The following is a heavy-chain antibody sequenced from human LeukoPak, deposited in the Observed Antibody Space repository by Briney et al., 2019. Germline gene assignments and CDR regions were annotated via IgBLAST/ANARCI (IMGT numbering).Heavy chain of an antibody. CDR3: ARDRAADRDGMDV. CDR1: GFTFSSYW. CDR2: INSDGSST. Sequence: QPGGSLRLSCAAPGFTFSSYWMHWVRQAPGKGLVWVSRINSDGSSTNYADSVKGRFTISRDNAKNTLYLQMNSLRAEDTAIYYCARDRAADRDGMDVWGKGTTVTVSS. J-gene: IGHJ6*04. V-gene: IGHV3-74*01.